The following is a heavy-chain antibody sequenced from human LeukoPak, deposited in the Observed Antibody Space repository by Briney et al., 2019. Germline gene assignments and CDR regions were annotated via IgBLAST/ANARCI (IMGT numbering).Heavy chain of an antibody. CDR1: GGSFSGYY. J-gene: IGHJ4*02. CDR3: ASNTAMARGGY. D-gene: IGHD5-18*01. Sequence: SETPSLTCAVYGGSFSGYYWSWIRQPPGKGLEWIGEINHSGSTNYNPSLKSRVTISVDTSKTQFSLKLSSVTAADTAVYSCASNTAMARGGYWGQGTLVTVSS. CDR2: INHSGST. V-gene: IGHV4-34*01.